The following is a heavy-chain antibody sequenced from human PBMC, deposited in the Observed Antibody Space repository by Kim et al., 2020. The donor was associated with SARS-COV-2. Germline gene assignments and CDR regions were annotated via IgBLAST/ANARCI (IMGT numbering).Heavy chain of an antibody. CDR2: IWYDGSNK. CDR1: GFTFSSYG. CDR3: AKDQDSGSYPAPFDY. D-gene: IGHD1-26*01. Sequence: GGSLRLSCAASGFTFSSYGMHWVRQAPGKGLEWVAVIWYDGSNKYYADSVKGRFTISRDNSKNTLYLQMNSLRAEDTAVYYCAKDQDSGSYPAPFDYWGQGTLVTVSS. J-gene: IGHJ4*02. V-gene: IGHV3-33*06.